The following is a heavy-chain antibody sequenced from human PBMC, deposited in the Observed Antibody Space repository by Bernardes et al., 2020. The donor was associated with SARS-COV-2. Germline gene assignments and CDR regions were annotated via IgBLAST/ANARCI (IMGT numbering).Heavy chain of an antibody. CDR2: ISSSSSYI. J-gene: IGHJ4*02. Sequence: GGSLRLSCAASGFTFSSYSMNWVRQAPGKGLEWVSSISSSSSYIYYADSVKGRFTISRDNAKNSLYLQMNSLRAEDTAVYYCARESHGGNVFDYWGQGTLVTVSS. V-gene: IGHV3-21*01. CDR3: ARESHGGNVFDY. CDR1: GFTFSSYS. D-gene: IGHD2-15*01.